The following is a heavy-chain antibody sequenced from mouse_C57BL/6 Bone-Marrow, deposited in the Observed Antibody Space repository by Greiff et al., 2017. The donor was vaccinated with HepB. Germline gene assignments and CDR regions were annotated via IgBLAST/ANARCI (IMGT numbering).Heavy chain of an antibody. Sequence: QVQLQQPGAELVMPGASVKLSCKASGYTFTSYWMHWVKQRPGQGLEWIGEIDPSDSYTNYNQKFKGKSTLTVDKSSSTAYMQRSSLTSEDSAVYYGARECYGDWFAYWGQGTLVTVSA. V-gene: IGHV1-69*01. D-gene: IGHD2-12*01. CDR1: GYTFTSYW. CDR2: IDPSDSYT. J-gene: IGHJ3*01. CDR3: ARECYGDWFAY.